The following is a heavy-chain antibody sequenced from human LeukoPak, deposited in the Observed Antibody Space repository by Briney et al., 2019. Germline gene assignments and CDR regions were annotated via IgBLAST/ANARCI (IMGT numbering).Heavy chain of an antibody. V-gene: IGHV3-7*01. D-gene: IGHD6-13*01. CDR2: IKQDGSEK. CDR3: AREGYSSSWYTQGAFDI. J-gene: IGHJ3*02. Sequence: GGSLRLSCAASGFTFSSYWMSWVRQAPGKGLEWVANIKQDGSEKYYVDSVKGRFTISRDNAKNSLYLQMNSLRAEDTAVYYCAREGYSSSWYTQGAFDIWGQGTMVTVSS. CDR1: GFTFSSYW.